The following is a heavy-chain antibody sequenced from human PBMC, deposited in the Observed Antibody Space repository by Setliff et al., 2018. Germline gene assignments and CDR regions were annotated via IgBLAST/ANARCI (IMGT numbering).Heavy chain of an antibody. Sequence: ASVKVSCKASGYTFTSYYIHWVRQAPGQGLEWMGIINPSDGSTTYAQKFQGRVTVTRDTSTSTFYMELSSLRSEDTAVYYCARGLQRTSCYFYYYYIGVWGKGTTVTVSS. J-gene: IGHJ6*03. CDR2: INPSDGST. CDR1: GYTFTSYY. V-gene: IGHV1-46*01. CDR3: ARGLQRTSCYFYYYYIGV.